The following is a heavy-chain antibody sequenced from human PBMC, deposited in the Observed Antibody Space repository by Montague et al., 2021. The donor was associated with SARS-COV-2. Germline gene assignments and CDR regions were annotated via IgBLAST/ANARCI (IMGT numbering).Heavy chain of an antibody. D-gene: IGHD3-22*01. V-gene: IGHV3-23*01. J-gene: IGHJ3*01. CDR2: ISTTGANT. CDR3: AKEGVVVGADGFDY. CDR1: GFTFSSYG. Sequence: FLRLSCAASGFTFSSYGMNWVRQAPGKGLEWVSAISTTGANTYYAGSVKGRFTISRDNSKNTLYLQLNSLRDEDTAVYYCAKEGVVVGADGFDYWGQGTMVIVSS.